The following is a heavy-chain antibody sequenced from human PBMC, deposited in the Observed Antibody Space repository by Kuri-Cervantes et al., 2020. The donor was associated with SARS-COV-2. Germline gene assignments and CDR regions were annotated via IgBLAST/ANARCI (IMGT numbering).Heavy chain of an antibody. D-gene: IGHD3-10*01. Sequence: GESLKISCAASGFTFDDYGMSWVRQAPGKGLEWVSSISGGSTYYADSRKGRFTISRDNSKNTLHPQMNSLRAEDTAVYYCARDYGSGSPRFFDHWGQGTQVTVSS. CDR2: ISGGST. CDR1: GFTFDDYG. CDR3: ARDYGSGSPRFFDH. J-gene: IGHJ4*02. V-gene: IGHV3-38-3*01.